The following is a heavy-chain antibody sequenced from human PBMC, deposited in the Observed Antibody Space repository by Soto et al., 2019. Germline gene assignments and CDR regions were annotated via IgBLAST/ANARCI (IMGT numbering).Heavy chain of an antibody. D-gene: IGHD3-16*02. Sequence: QVQLVQSGAEVKKPGSSVKVSCRASGGTFNNYVINWVRQAPGQGLEWMAGIIPIFGTANYAQKFQGRVTITADKSTSTAYMELNSLRSEDTAVYYCARDRAYYDYVWGSYRQDYYYYGMDVWGQGTTVTVSS. CDR3: ARDRAYYDYVWGSYRQDYYYYGMDV. V-gene: IGHV1-69*06. J-gene: IGHJ6*02. CDR2: IIPIFGTA. CDR1: GGTFNNYV.